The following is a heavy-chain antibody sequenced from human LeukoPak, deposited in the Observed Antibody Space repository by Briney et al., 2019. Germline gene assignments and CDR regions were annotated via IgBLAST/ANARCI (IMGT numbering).Heavy chain of an antibody. CDR3: LYGSGRDNWFDP. D-gene: IGHD3-10*01. V-gene: IGHV1-24*01. J-gene: IGHJ5*02. CDR2: FDPEDGDT. CDR1: GYTLTELS. Sequence: GASVKVSCKVSGYTLTELSMHWVRQAPGKGLEWMGRFDPEDGDTIYAQKFQGRVTITADESTSTAYMELSSLRSEDTAVYYCLYGSGRDNWFDPWGQGTLVTVSS.